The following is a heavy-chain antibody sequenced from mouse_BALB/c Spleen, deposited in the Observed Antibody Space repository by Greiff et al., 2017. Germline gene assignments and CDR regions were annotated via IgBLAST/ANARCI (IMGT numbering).Heavy chain of an antibody. D-gene: IGHD2-4*01. CDR3: ARGDYDGGYYFDD. Sequence: EVQLVESGGDLVKPGGSLKLSCAASGFTFSSYGMSWVRQTPDKRLEWVATISSGGSYTYYPDSVKGRFTISRDNAKNTLYLQMSSLKSEDTAMYYCARGDYDGGYYFDDWGQGTTLTVSS. V-gene: IGHV5-6*01. CDR1: GFTFSSYG. J-gene: IGHJ2*01. CDR2: ISSGGSYT.